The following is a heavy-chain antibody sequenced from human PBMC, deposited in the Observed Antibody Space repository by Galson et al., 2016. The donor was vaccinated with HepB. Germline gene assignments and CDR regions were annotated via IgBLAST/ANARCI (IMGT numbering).Heavy chain of an antibody. V-gene: IGHV1-18*04. CDR1: GYTFSGYY. J-gene: IGHJ4*02. CDR3: AREPPHPNIEGASDF. D-gene: IGHD5-12*01. Sequence: SVKVSCKASGYTFSGYYIAWVRQAPGQGLEWVGWISAYDARTNYAQNLQGRVTMTTDRSTSTAYMELRSLTADDTAVYYCAREPPHPNIEGASDFWGQGTLVTVAS. CDR2: ISAYDART.